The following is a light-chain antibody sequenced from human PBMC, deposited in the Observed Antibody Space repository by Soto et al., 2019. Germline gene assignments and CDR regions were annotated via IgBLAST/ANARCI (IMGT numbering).Light chain of an antibody. Sequence: EIVMTQSPVTLSVSPGERATLSCRASQSVSNHLALYQQKPGQAPRLLIYGASTRAIGIPARFSGSGSATEFTLTISSLQSEDFAVYYCQQYNNWPPRTFGQGTKLEIK. CDR3: QQYNNWPPRT. CDR1: QSVSNH. CDR2: GAS. J-gene: IGKJ2*01. V-gene: IGKV3-15*01.